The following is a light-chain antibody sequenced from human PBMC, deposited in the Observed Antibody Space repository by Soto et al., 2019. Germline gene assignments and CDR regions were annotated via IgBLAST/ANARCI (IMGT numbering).Light chain of an antibody. V-gene: IGKV1-27*01. Sequence: DIQMTQSPSSLSASVGDRVTITCRASQGISNYLAWYQQKPGKVPKLLIYAASTLQSGVPSRFSGSGSGTXXXXXXXXLXPXDVATXXXXKYNSAPPTFGQGTRLEIK. CDR2: AAS. J-gene: IGKJ5*01. CDR1: QGISNY. CDR3: XKYNSAPPT.